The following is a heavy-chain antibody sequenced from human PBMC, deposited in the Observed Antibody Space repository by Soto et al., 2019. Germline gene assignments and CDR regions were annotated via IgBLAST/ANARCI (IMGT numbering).Heavy chain of an antibody. CDR1: GASITSHY. CDR2: VYARGAT. D-gene: IGHD4-17*01. CDR3: ARSSGDDFFYYGMDV. V-gene: IGHV4-4*07. J-gene: IGHJ6*02. Sequence: QVELQETGPGLVKPSETLSLTCSVSGASITSHYWNWIRQSAGEGLQWIGRVYARGATNYNPSLKSRVTISGDTSKNQFSLKLTSVTAAYTAVYYCARSSGDDFFYYGMDVWGHRTTVTVSS.